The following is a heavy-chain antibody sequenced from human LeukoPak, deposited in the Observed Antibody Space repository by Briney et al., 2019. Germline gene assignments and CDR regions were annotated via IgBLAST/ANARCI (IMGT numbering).Heavy chain of an antibody. CDR1: GGSISSGDYY. V-gene: IGHV4-30-4*01. D-gene: IGHD6-6*01. CDR3: AREDRYSSSSNV. Sequence: SETLSLTCTGSGGSISSGDYYWSWLRQPPGQGLEWIGYIYYSGSTYYNPSLKSRVTISVDTYKNQFSLKLSSVTAADTAVYYCAREDRYSSSSNVWGQGTLVTVSS. J-gene: IGHJ4*02. CDR2: IYYSGST.